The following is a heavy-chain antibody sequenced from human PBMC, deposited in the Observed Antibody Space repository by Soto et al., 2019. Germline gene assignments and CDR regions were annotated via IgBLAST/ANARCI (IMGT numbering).Heavy chain of an antibody. CDR2: ISGSGGST. Sequence: ESGGGLVQPGGSLRLSCAASGFTFSSYAMSWVRQAPGKGLEWVSAISGSGGSTYYADSVKGRFTISRDNSKNTLYLQMNSLRAEDTAVYYCAKDARDSSGWDYYFDYWGQGTLVTVSS. CDR3: AKDARDSSGWDYYFDY. V-gene: IGHV3-23*01. D-gene: IGHD6-19*01. J-gene: IGHJ4*02. CDR1: GFTFSSYA.